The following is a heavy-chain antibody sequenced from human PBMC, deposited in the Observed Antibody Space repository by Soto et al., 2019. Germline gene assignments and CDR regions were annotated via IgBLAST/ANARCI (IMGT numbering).Heavy chain of an antibody. D-gene: IGHD6-19*01. CDR1: GYTFTGFS. Sequence: GASVKVSCKASGYTFTGFSLHLVRQAPGQRLEWMGWINAGSGNTKYSQKFQGRVTISADKSVSTAYLQWSSLKASDSAMYYCARHDGRGWPFEHWGLGTLVTVSS. V-gene: IGHV1-3*01. CDR3: ARHDGRGWPFEH. J-gene: IGHJ4*02. CDR2: INAGSGNT.